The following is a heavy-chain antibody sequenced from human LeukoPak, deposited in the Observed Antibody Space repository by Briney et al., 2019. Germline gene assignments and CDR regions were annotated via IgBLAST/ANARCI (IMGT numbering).Heavy chain of an antibody. Sequence: SETLSLTCAVYGGSFSGYYWSWIRQPQGKGLEWIGEINHSGSTNYNPSLKSRVTISVDTSKNQFSLKLSSVTAADTAVYYCARLRAFGLFDYWGQGTLVTVSS. CDR1: GGSFSGYY. J-gene: IGHJ4*02. V-gene: IGHV4-34*01. D-gene: IGHD3-10*01. CDR2: INHSGST. CDR3: ARLRAFGLFDY.